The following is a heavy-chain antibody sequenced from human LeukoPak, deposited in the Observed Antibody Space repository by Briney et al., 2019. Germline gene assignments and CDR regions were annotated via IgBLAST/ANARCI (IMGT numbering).Heavy chain of an antibody. CDR3: ASSGSYRFDY. V-gene: IGHV3-30-3*01. Sequence: GRSLRLSCAASGFTFSSNAMNWVRQAPGRGLEWVAIISHDGIYKYYADSVKGRFTISRDNSKNTLYLQMNSLRAEDTAVYYCASSGSYRFDYWGQGTLVTVSS. CDR1: GFTFSSNA. D-gene: IGHD1-26*01. J-gene: IGHJ4*02. CDR2: ISHDGIYK.